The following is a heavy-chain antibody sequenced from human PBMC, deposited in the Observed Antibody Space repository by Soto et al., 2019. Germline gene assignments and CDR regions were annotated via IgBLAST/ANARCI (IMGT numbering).Heavy chain of an antibody. CDR1: GGSISSGGYY. V-gene: IGHV4-31*03. CDR2: IYYSGST. Sequence: PSETLSLTCTVSGGSISSGGYYWSWIRQHPGKGLEWIGYIYYSGSTYYNPSLKSRVTISVDTSKNQFSLKLSSVTAADTAVYYCAVTLYYYDSSGSLDYRGQGTLVTVSS. J-gene: IGHJ4*02. CDR3: AVTLYYYDSSGSLDY. D-gene: IGHD3-22*01.